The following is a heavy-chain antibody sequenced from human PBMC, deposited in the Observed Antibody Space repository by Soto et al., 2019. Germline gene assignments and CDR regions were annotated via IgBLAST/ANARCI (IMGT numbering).Heavy chain of an antibody. CDR3: ASYVWFGASRGFDP. CDR1: GGSISSGGYY. D-gene: IGHD3-10*01. CDR2: IYYSGNT. J-gene: IGHJ5*02. V-gene: IGHV4-31*03. Sequence: QVQLQESGPGLVKPSQTLSLTCTVSGGSISSGGYYWSWIRQHPGKGLEWIGYIYYSGNTYYNPSLRRRVTXXVXSXXNQFSLKLSSVTAADTAVYYGASYVWFGASRGFDPWGQGTLVTVSS.